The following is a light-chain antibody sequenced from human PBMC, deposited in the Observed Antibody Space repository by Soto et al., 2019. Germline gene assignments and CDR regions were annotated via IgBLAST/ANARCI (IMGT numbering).Light chain of an antibody. CDR2: RAS. J-gene: IGKJ1*01. CDR3: LQYHNLWA. Sequence: ILMTQSPATVSVSPGESATLSCRASQNIYYNVAWYQHRPGQAPRLLIYRASTRAPGVPARFSGSGSGTEFTLTISSLKPVDFTVYSCLQYHNLWAFGQGTKGEI. CDR1: QNIYYN. V-gene: IGKV3-15*01.